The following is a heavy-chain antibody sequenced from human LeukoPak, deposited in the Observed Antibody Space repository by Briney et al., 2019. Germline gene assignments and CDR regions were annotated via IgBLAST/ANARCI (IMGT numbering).Heavy chain of an antibody. J-gene: IGHJ6*02. V-gene: IGHV3-74*03. CDR3: VKGGHKLDIQTTRYYYGLDV. Sequence: GGSLRLSCVASGFTLSDHWMYWVRQGPGKGLAYVSRIESDASRTTYADSVKGRFTISRDDAKNTMYLQMNSLRAEDTAVYYCVKGGHKLDIQTTRYYYGLDVWGQGTTVAVSS. CDR1: GFTLSDHW. D-gene: IGHD5-12*01. CDR2: IESDASRT.